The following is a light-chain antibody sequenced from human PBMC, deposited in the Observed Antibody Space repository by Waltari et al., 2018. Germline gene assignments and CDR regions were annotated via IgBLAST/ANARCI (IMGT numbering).Light chain of an antibody. J-gene: IGKJ4*01. CDR3: QQLNSYLLT. CDR1: QGISSY. CDR2: SAS. V-gene: IGKV1-9*01. Sequence: DIQLTQSPSFLSSSVGDRLTITCRASQGISSYLAWYQVRPGKAPKLLIYSASTLQSGVPSRFSGSGSGTDFTLTISSLQPEDFATYYCQQLNSYLLTFGGGTKLEIK.